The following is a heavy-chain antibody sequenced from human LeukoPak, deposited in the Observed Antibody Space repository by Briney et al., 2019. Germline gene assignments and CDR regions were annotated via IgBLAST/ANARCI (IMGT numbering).Heavy chain of an antibody. CDR2: INPSGGST. Sequence: ASVKVSCKASGYTFTSYYMHWVRQAPGQGLEWMGIINPSGGSTSYAQKFQGRVTMTRDTSISTAYMELSRLRSDDTAVYYCARGQDYYYYGMDVWGQGTTVTVSS. CDR3: ARGQDYYYYGMDV. CDR1: GYTFTSYY. V-gene: IGHV1-46*01. J-gene: IGHJ6*02.